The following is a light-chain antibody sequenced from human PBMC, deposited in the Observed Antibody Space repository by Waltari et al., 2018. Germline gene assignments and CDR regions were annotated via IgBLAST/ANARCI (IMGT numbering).Light chain of an antibody. CDR2: NAS. CDR1: QDINNY. Sequence: DIQMTQSPSSLSASVGDRVTITCQASQDINNYLNWYQQKPGKAPKFLIYNASKLETGVPSRFSGSGSRTDFSFTISSLHPEDIATYYCQQYAALPVTFGQGTKLEI. CDR3: QQYAALPVT. J-gene: IGKJ2*01. V-gene: IGKV1-33*01.